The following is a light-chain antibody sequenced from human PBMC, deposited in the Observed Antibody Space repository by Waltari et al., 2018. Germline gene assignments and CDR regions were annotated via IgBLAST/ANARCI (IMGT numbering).Light chain of an antibody. CDR3: SSYAGSNDYV. Sequence: QSALTQPPSASGSPGQSVTISCTGTSSDVGGYNYVSWYQQPPGKAPKLMIYEVSKRPSGVPGRFSGSKSGNTASLTVSGLQAEDEADYYCSSYAGSNDYVFGTGTKVTVL. CDR1: SSDVGGYNY. J-gene: IGLJ1*01. V-gene: IGLV2-8*01. CDR2: EVS.